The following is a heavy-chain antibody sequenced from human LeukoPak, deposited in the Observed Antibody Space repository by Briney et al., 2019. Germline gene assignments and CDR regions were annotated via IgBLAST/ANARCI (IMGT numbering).Heavy chain of an antibody. CDR3: ARHYNYYDSSGYRYYYYYMDV. CDR1: GYSFTSYW. D-gene: IGHD3-22*01. J-gene: IGHJ6*03. V-gene: IGHV5-51*01. Sequence: GESLKISCEGSGYSFTSYWIGCVRQMPGKGLEWMGIIYPGDSDTRYSPSFQGQVTISADKSISTAYLQWSSLKASDTAMYYCARHYNYYDSSGYRYYYYYMDVWGKGTTVTVSS. CDR2: IYPGDSDT.